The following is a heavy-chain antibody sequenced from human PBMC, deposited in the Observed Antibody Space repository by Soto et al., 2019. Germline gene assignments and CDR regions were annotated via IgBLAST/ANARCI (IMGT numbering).Heavy chain of an antibody. J-gene: IGHJ4*02. CDR1: GFTFSSYS. V-gene: IGHV3-48*01. Sequence: GGSLRLSCAASGFTFSSYSMNWVRQAPGKGLEWVSYISSSSSTIYYADSVKGRFTISRDNAKNTLYLQMNSLRAEDTAVYYCARDLILIAWYYFDYWGQGTLVTVSS. D-gene: IGHD3-16*01. CDR3: ARDLILIAWYYFDY. CDR2: ISSSSSTI.